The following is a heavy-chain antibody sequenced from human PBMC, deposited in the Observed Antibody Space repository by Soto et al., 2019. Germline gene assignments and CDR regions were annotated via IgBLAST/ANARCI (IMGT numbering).Heavy chain of an antibody. J-gene: IGHJ4*02. CDR3: ARYCSGGSCYPTTGYFDY. V-gene: IGHV1-69*01. CDR2: IIPIFGTA. CDR1: GGTFSSYA. Sequence: QVQLVQSGAEVKKPGSSVKVSCKASGGTFSSYAISWVRQAPGQGLEWMGGIIPIFGTANYAQKFQGRVTITADESTSTAYMELSSLRSEDTAVYYCARYCSGGSCYPTTGYFDYWGQGTLVTVSS. D-gene: IGHD2-15*01.